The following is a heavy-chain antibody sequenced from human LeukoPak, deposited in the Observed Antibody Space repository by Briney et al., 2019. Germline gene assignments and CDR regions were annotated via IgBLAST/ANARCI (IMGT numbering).Heavy chain of an antibody. Sequence: ASVKVSCKASGYTFTNYYMHWVRQAPGQGLEWMGIINPNGGSTSYAQKFQGRVTMTRDTSTSTVHMELSSLRSEDTAVYYCARGLSGAAAGTGTFDIWGQGTMVTVSS. CDR1: GYTFTNYY. V-gene: IGHV1-46*01. D-gene: IGHD6-13*01. J-gene: IGHJ3*02. CDR2: INPNGGST. CDR3: ARGLSGAAAGTGTFDI.